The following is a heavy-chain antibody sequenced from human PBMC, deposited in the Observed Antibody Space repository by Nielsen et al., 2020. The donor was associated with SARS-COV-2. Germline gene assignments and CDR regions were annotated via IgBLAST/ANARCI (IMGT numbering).Heavy chain of an antibody. CDR2: IKQDGSEK. J-gene: IGHJ6*02. CDR3: AREQGRSGNYEVHYYGMDV. Sequence: GESLKISCAASGFTFSSYAMSWVRQAPGKGLEWVANIKQDGSEKYYVDSVKGRFTISRDNAKNSLYLQMNSLRAEDTAVYYCAREQGRSGNYEVHYYGMDVWGQGTTVTVSS. CDR1: GFTFSSYA. V-gene: IGHV3-7*03. D-gene: IGHD1-7*01.